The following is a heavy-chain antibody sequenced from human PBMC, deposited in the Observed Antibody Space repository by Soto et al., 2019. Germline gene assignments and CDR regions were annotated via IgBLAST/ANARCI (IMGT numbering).Heavy chain of an antibody. CDR2: IIPIFGTA. V-gene: IGHV1-69*06. J-gene: IGHJ3*02. CDR3: ARTETERRASDI. Sequence: GASVKFSCKASGGTFSSYAISWVRQAPGQGLEWMGGIIPIFGTANYAQKFQGRVTITADKYTSTAYMELSSLRSEDTAVYYCARTETERRASDIWGQGTLVNVS. CDR1: GGTFSSYA. D-gene: IGHD1-1*01.